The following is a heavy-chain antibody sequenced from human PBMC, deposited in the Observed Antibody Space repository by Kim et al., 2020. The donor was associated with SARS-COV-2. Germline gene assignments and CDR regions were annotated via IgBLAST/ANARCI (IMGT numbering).Heavy chain of an antibody. CDR1: GGSISNYY. Sequence: SEILSLTCTVSGGSISNYYWSWIRQPPGKGLEWIGYIYYSGSTNYNPSLRSRVTISVDTSKNQFSLKLSSVTAADTAVYYCARGGARSVAFDIWGQGTMVTVSS. J-gene: IGHJ3*02. CDR2: IYYSGST. D-gene: IGHD3-16*01. CDR3: ARGGARSVAFDI. V-gene: IGHV4-59*01.